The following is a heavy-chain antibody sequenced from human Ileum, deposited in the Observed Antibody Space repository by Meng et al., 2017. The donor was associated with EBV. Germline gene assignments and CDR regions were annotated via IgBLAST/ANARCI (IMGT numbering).Heavy chain of an antibody. J-gene: IGHJ5*02. CDR2: TYRRSRWYY. V-gene: IGHV6-1*01. Sequence: PWHEAGPGLGQPFPRPSPSWVISGDSVSSDKTAWNWIRQSPSRGLEWLGRTYRRSRWYYDYALSVKSRINISPDTSKNQVSLQLNSVTDEDTGIYYCATSRIAKFDRWGQGTLVTVSS. CDR3: ATSRIAKFDR. CDR1: GDSVSSDKTA.